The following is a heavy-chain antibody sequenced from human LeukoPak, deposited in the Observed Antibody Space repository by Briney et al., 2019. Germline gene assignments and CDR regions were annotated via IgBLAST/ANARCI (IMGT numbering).Heavy chain of an antibody. CDR3: ARSQLAYCGGDCYKSDY. V-gene: IGHV3-21*01. Sequence: GESLRLSCAASGFTFSDYRMNWVRQAPGKGLEWVSSISSSSSYIYYADSVKGRFTISRDNAKNSLYLQMNSLRAEDTAVYYCARSQLAYCGGDCYKSDYWGQGTLVTVSS. CDR2: ISSSSSYI. D-gene: IGHD2-21*02. CDR1: GFTFSDYR. J-gene: IGHJ4*02.